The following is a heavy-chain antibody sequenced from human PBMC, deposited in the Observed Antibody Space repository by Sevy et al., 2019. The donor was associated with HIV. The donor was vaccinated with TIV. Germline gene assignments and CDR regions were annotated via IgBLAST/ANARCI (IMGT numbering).Heavy chain of an antibody. CDR3: ARDLEVPYYYDSSGYFLGLGTPTPFDY. CDR1: GFTFSSYS. V-gene: IGHV3-21*01. CDR2: ISSSSSYI. J-gene: IGHJ4*02. Sequence: GGSLRLSCAASGFTFSSYSMNWVRQAPGKGLEWVSSISSSSSYIYYADSVKGRFTISRDNAKNSLYLQMNSLRAADTAVYYCARDLEVPYYYDSSGYFLGLGTPTPFDYWGQGTLVTVSS. D-gene: IGHD3-22*01.